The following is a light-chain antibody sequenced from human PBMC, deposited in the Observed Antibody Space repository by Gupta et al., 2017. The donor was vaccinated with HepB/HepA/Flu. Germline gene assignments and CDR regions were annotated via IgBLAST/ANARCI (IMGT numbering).Light chain of an antibody. J-gene: IGKJ5*01. CDR1: QSLLHSNGYNY. CDR2: LGS. Sequence: DIVMTQSPLSLPVTPGEPASTSCRSSQSLLHSNGYNYLDWYLQKPGQSPQLLIYLGSNRASGVPEMFSGSGSGTDFTLKISRVEAEDVGVYYCMQALQTPITFGQGTRLEIK. CDR3: MQALQTPIT. V-gene: IGKV2-28*01.